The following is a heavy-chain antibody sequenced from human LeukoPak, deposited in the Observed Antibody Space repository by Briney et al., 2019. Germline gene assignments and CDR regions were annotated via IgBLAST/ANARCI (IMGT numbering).Heavy chain of an antibody. V-gene: IGHV4-59*01. Sequence: SETLSLTCTVSGGSISPYYWSWIRQSPGTGLEWIGHIFYSGKTDYNPFLKSRVTVSLDTSKNQFSLKLTSVTAADTAVYYCAGDGSSINWFFYWGQGTLVTVSS. CDR3: AGDGSSINWFFY. D-gene: IGHD1-1*01. J-gene: IGHJ4*02. CDR1: GGSISPYY. CDR2: IFYSGKT.